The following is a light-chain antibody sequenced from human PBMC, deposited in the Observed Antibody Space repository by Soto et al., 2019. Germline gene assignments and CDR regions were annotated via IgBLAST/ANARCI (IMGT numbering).Light chain of an antibody. V-gene: IGLV4-60*03. Sequence: QAVVTQSSSASASLGSSVKLTCTLSSGHTDYAVAWHQQQPGKAPRFLMKLEGSGAYNLGSGVPDRFSGSTSGADRYLSISNLQSEDEAAYYCETGNSYTHVFGTGTKLTVL. CDR2: LEGSGAY. CDR1: SGHTDYA. J-gene: IGLJ1*01. CDR3: ETGNSYTHV.